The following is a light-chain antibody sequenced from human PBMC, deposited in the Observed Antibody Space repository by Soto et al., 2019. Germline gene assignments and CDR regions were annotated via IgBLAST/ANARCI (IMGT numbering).Light chain of an antibody. CDR1: QSVLYSSNNKNY. J-gene: IGKJ2*01. CDR2: WAS. Sequence: DIVMTQSPDSLAVSLGERATINCKSSQSVLYSSNNKNYLTWYQQKPGQPPKLLIYWASTRESGVPDRFSGSGSGTDFTLPISSLQAEDVAVYYCQQYYSTPYTFGQGTKLEMK. CDR3: QQYYSTPYT. V-gene: IGKV4-1*01.